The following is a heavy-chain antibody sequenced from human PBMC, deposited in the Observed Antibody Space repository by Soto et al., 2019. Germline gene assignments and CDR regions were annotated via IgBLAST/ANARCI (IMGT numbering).Heavy chain of an antibody. J-gene: IGHJ3*02. D-gene: IGHD1-26*01. CDR3: ARDRGGSYSPGSFDI. Sequence: GASVKVSCKASGYTFNSYGIIWVRQAPGQGLEWMGRISSYNGNTNYAQNLQGRVTMTKETSTSTAYTDLRSLRSDDTAIYYCARDRGGSYSPGSFDIWGQGTMVTVSS. CDR2: ISSYNGNT. V-gene: IGHV1-18*01. CDR1: GYTFNSYG.